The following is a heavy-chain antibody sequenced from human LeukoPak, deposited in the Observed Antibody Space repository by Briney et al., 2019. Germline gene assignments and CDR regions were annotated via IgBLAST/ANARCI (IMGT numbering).Heavy chain of an antibody. CDR2: VYSSGLT. D-gene: IGHD2-15*01. J-gene: IGHJ5*02. V-gene: IGHV4-39*07. Sequence: SETLSLTCSVSGGSISTSVNFWGWIRQSPEKGLEWIASVYSSGLTEFNPSLKSRVTMSVDTSKNQFSLSLSSVIAADTAVYFCARSTWSGDILVRIPPAHCFDPWGQGTLVTVSS. CDR3: ARSTWSGDILVRIPPAHCFDP. CDR1: GGSISTSVNF.